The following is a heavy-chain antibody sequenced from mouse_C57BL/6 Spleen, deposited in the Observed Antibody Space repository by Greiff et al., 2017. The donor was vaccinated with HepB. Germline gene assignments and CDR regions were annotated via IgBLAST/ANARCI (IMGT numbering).Heavy chain of an antibody. CDR1: GFTFSSYA. CDR3: AREGGYGYDESWFAY. Sequence: DVKLVESGGGLVKPGGSLKLSCAASGFTFSSYAMSWVRQTPEKRLEWVATISDGGSYTYYPDNVKGRFTISRDNAKNNLYLQMSHLKSEDTAMYYCAREGGYGYDESWFAYWGQGTLVTVSA. D-gene: IGHD2-2*01. CDR2: ISDGGSYT. V-gene: IGHV5-4*01. J-gene: IGHJ3*01.